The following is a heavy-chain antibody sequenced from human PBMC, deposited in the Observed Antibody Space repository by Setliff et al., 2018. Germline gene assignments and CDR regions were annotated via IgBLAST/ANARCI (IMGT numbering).Heavy chain of an antibody. D-gene: IGHD2-2*01. V-gene: IGHV4-34*01. Sequence: PSETLSLTCAVHGGSFSGYYWSWIRQPPGKGLEWIGEINHSGSTNYNPSLKSRVTISVDTSKNQFSLKLSSVTAADTAVYYCARGVYCSSTSCSPGLNWFDPWGQGTLVTVSS. CDR2: INHSGST. CDR1: GGSFSGYY. CDR3: ARGVYCSSTSCSPGLNWFDP. J-gene: IGHJ5*02.